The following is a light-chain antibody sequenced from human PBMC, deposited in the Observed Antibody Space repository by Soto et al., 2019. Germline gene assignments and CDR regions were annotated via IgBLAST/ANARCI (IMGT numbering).Light chain of an antibody. CDR3: QQYGSSPKYT. V-gene: IGKV3-20*01. CDR2: GAS. J-gene: IGKJ2*01. Sequence: EIVLTQPPGTLSLSPGERATLSCRASQSVSSSYLAWYQQKPGQAPRLLIYGASSRATGIPDRFSRSGSGTDFTLTISRLEPEDFAVYYCQQYGSSPKYTFGQGTKLEIK. CDR1: QSVSSSY.